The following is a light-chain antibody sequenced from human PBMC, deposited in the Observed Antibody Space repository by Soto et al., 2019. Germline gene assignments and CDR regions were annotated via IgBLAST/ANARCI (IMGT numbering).Light chain of an antibody. Sequence: QLVLTQPPSASGTPGQRVSISCSGSSSNIGSNYVIWYQQLPGTAPKLLMYSNDQRPSGVPDRFSGSKSGTSASLAISGLRSEDEATYYCVAWDDSLSGPVFGGGTQLTVL. CDR3: VAWDDSLSGPV. V-gene: IGLV1-47*02. CDR1: SSNIGSNY. J-gene: IGLJ2*01. CDR2: SND.